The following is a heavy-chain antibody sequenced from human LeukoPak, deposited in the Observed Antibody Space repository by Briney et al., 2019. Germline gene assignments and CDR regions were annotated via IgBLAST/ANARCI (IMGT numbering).Heavy chain of an antibody. D-gene: IGHD3-22*01. CDR1: GFTFSDYY. V-gene: IGHV3-23*01. CDR2: ISGSGGST. J-gene: IGHJ6*02. CDR3: AKSADSSGSPYYYYYYGMDV. Sequence: PGGSLRLSCAASGFTFSDYYMSWIRQAPGKGLEWVSAISGSGGSTYYADSVKGRFTISRDNSKNTLYLQMNSLRAEDTAVYYCAKSADSSGSPYYYYYYGMDVWGQGTTVTVSS.